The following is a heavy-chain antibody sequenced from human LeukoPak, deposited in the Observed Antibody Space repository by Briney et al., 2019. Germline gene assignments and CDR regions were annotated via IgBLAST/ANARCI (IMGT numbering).Heavy chain of an antibody. J-gene: IGHJ4*02. V-gene: IGHV1-18*01. CDR2: ISAYNGNT. CDR3: ARVLEWERARDPGASFIDY. CDR1: GYTFTSYG. D-gene: IGHD1-26*01. Sequence: ASVKVSCKASGYTFTSYGISWVRQAPGQGLEWMGWISAYNGNTNYAQKLQGRVTMTPDTSTSPAYMELRSLRSDDAAVYYCARVLEWERARDPGASFIDYWGQGTLVTVSS.